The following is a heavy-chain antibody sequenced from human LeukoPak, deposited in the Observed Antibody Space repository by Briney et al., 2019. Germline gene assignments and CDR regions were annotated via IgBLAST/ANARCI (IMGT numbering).Heavy chain of an antibody. CDR3: ARGGVAGEAFDI. CDR2: INPSGGST. V-gene: IGHV1-46*01. Sequence: ASVKVSCKASGYTFTSYYMHWVRQAPGQGLEWMGIINPSGGSTSYAQKFQGRVTMTRDTSTSTVCMGLSSLRSEDTAVYYCARGGVAGEAFDIWGQGTMVTVSS. CDR1: GYTFTSYY. D-gene: IGHD3-10*01. J-gene: IGHJ3*02.